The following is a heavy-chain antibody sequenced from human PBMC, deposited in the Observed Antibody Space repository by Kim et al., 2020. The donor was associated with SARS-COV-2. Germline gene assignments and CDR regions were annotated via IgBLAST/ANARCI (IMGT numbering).Heavy chain of an antibody. Sequence: SVKVSCKASGGTFSSYAISWVRQAPGQGLEWMGGIIPIFGTANYAQKFQGRVTITADESTSTAYMELSSLRSEDTAVYYCARGPTYYYDSSGYYGSRALDYWGQGTLVTVSS. D-gene: IGHD3-22*01. V-gene: IGHV1-69*13. CDR2: IIPIFGTA. CDR3: ARGPTYYYDSSGYYGSRALDY. J-gene: IGHJ4*02. CDR1: GGTFSSYA.